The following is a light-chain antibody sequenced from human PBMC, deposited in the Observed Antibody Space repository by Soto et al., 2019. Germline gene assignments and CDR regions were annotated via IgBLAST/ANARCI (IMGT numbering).Light chain of an antibody. CDR3: QQYNNWPWT. V-gene: IGKV3-11*01. Sequence: EIVLTQSPGTLSLSPGERATLSCRASQSIRNFLAWYQQKPGQAPRLLIYDASNRASGIPPRFSGSGSGTDFTLTISSLQSEDSAVYYCQQYNNWPWTFGQGTKWIS. CDR1: QSIRNF. J-gene: IGKJ1*01. CDR2: DAS.